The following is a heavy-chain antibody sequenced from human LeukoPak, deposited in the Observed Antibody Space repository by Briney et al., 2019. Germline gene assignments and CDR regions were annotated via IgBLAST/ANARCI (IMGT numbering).Heavy chain of an antibody. D-gene: IGHD2-2*01. V-gene: IGHV1-2*02. CDR1: GYTFTGYY. CDR3: ARGRGSTSSNFDS. CDR2: INPNSGGT. Sequence: GASVKVSWKPSGYTFTGYYMHWVRQAPRQGLEWMGWINPNSGGTNYAQKFQGRVTMTRDTSISTAYMELSRLTSDDTAVYYCARGRGSTSSNFDSWGQGTLVTVSS. J-gene: IGHJ4*02.